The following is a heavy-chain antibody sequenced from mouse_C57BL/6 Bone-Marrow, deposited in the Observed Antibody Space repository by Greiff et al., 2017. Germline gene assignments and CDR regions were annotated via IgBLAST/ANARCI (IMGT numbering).Heavy chain of an antibody. V-gene: IGHV1-55*01. J-gene: IGHJ4*01. CDR2: IYPGSGGT. Sequence: QVQLQQPGAELVKPGASVKMSCKASGYTFTSYWITWVKQRPGQGLEWIGDIYPGSGGTNYNEKFKSKATLTVDTSSSTAYMQLSSLTSEDSAVYYCARGGLRVRNAMDYWGQGTSVTVSS. D-gene: IGHD3-1*01. CDR3: ARGGLRVRNAMDY. CDR1: GYTFTSYW.